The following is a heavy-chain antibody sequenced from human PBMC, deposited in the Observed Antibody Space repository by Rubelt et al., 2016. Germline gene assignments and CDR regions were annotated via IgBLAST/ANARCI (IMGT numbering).Heavy chain of an antibody. CDR2: INPNSGGT. CDR1: GYTFTGYY. V-gene: IGHV1-2*04. Sequence: QVQLVQSGAEVKKPGASVKVSCKASGYTFTGYYMHWVRQAPGQGLGWMGWINPNSGGTNYAQKFQGWVTMTRDTSISTAYMALSRLRSDDTAVYYCARSSRVGATEADAFDIWGQGTMVTVSS. D-gene: IGHD1-26*01. CDR3: ARSSRVGATEADAFDI. J-gene: IGHJ3*02.